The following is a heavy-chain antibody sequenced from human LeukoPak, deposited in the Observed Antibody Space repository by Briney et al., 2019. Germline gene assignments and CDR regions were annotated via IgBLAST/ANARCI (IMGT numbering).Heavy chain of an antibody. CDR2: INPSGSST. Sequence: ASVKVSCKASGYTFTNYYMHWVRQAPGQGLEWMGIINPSGSSTNYAQKFQGRVTMTRDTSTTTIYMGLSSLRSEDTAVYYCARVKSGGGSYFARGVGNWFDPWGQGTLVTVSS. V-gene: IGHV1-46*01. J-gene: IGHJ5*02. CDR1: GYTFTNYY. CDR3: ARVKSGGGSYFARGVGNWFDP. D-gene: IGHD1-26*01.